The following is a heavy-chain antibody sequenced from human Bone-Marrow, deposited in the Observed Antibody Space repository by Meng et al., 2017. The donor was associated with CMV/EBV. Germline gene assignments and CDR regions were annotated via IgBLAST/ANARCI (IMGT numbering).Heavy chain of an antibody. J-gene: IGHJ4*02. CDR1: GFTFSSFS. V-gene: IGHV3-21*04. CDR3: ARQSAVAGTSNFDY. Sequence: GESLKISCAASGFTFSSFSMNWVRQAPGKGLEWLSSISSSQKYKHYADSVRGRFTISRDDAKNSLYLQMNSLRAEDTAVYYCARQSAVAGTSNFDYWGQGTLVTVSS. CDR2: ISSSQKYK. D-gene: IGHD6-19*01.